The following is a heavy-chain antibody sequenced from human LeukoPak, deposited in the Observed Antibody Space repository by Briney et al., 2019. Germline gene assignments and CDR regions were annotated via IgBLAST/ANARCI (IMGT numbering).Heavy chain of an antibody. D-gene: IGHD3-9*01. CDR3: ARYDILTGFFDY. CDR1: GDSISSSYY. CDR2: IYYSGST. J-gene: IGHJ4*02. V-gene: IGHV4-39*01. Sequence: SETLSLTCTVSGDSISSSYYWGWIRQPPGKGLEWIGSIYYSGSTYYNPSLKSRVTISVDTSKNQFSLKLSSVTAADTAVYYCARYDILTGFFDYWGQGTLVTVSS.